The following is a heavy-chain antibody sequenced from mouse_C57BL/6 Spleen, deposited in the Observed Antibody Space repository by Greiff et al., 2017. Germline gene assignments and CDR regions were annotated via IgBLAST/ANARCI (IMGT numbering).Heavy chain of an antibody. CDR2: IRDGGSYT. V-gene: IGHV5-4*01. CDR1: GFTFSSYA. J-gene: IGHJ3*01. CDR3: AREGSGYWFAY. Sequence: DVMLVESGGGLVKPGGSLKLSCAASGFTFSSYAMSWVRQTPEKRLEWVATIRDGGSYTYYPAHVKGRFTIYRDNAKNNLYLQMSHLKSEDTAMYYCAREGSGYWFAYWGQGTLVTVSA. D-gene: IGHD3-2*02.